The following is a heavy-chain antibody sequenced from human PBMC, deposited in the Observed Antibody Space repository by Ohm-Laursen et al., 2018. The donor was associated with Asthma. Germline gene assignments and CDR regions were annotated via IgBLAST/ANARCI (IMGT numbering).Heavy chain of an antibody. CDR1: GFTFSSYG. CDR3: AKTPDYYDTPPDY. J-gene: IGHJ4*02. V-gene: IGHV3-30*18. D-gene: IGHD3-22*01. Sequence: SLRLSCTASGFTFSSYGMHWVRQAPGKGLEWVAVISYDGSNKYYADSVKGRFTISRDNSKNTLYLQMNSLRAEDTAVYYCAKTPDYYDTPPDYWGQGTLVTVSS. CDR2: ISYDGSNK.